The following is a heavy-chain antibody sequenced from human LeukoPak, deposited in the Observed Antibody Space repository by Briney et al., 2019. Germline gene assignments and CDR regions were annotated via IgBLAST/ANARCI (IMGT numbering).Heavy chain of an antibody. J-gene: IGHJ4*02. V-gene: IGHV1-18*01. D-gene: IGHD3-22*01. CDR2: ISAYNGNT. CDR1: GYTFTSYG. CDR3: ARDSGLVVFRPIYDSSGYYMDY. Sequence: ASVKVSCKASGYTFTSYGIGWVRQAPGPGLERMGWISAYNGNTNYAQKLQGRVTMTTDTSTSTAYMELRSLRSDHTAVYYCARDSGLVVFRPIYDSSGYYMDYWGQGTLVTVSS.